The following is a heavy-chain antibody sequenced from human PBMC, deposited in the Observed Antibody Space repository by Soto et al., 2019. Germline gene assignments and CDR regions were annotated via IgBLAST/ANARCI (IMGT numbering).Heavy chain of an antibody. CDR3: ARAVAVAADFDY. D-gene: IGHD6-19*01. Sequence: GASVKVSCKASGFTFNNHAIHWVRQAPGQRLEWMGWINAGNGNTKYSQKFQGRVTITRDTSASTAYMELSSLRSEDTAVYYCARAVAVAADFDYWGQGTLVTVSS. CDR1: GFTFNNHA. V-gene: IGHV1-3*01. CDR2: INAGNGNT. J-gene: IGHJ4*02.